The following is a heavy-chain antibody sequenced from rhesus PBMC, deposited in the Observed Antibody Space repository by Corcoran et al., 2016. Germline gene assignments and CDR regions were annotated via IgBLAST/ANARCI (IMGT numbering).Heavy chain of an antibody. Sequence: QVQLKESGPGLVKPSETLSLTCAGSGYSISRGYGWSWIRHPPGKGLEWIWYIGASTGSTNYNPSLKSRVTISKDTSKNQCSLKLSSVTAADTAVYYCARVWYYWYFDLWGPGTPITISS. J-gene: IGHJ2*01. CDR1: GYSISRGYG. V-gene: IGHV4-127*01. D-gene: IGHD2-21*01. CDR2: IGASTGST. CDR3: ARVWYYWYFDL.